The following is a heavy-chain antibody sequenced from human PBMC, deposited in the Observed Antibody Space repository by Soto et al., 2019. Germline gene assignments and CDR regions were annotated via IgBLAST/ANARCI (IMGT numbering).Heavy chain of an antibody. D-gene: IGHD3-3*01. CDR2: ISWNSGSI. CDR3: AKDTGGEYYDFWSGPHYYGMDV. J-gene: IGHJ6*02. CDR1: GFTFDDYA. Sequence: GGSLRLSCAASGFTFDDYAMHWVRQAPGKGLEWVSGISWNSGSIGYADSVKGRFTISRDNAKNSLYLQMNSLRAEDTALYYCAKDTGGEYYDFWSGPHYYGMDVWGQGTTVTVS. V-gene: IGHV3-9*01.